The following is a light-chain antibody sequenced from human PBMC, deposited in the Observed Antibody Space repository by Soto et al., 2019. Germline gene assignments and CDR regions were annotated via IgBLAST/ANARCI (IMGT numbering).Light chain of an antibody. V-gene: IGKV3-11*01. CDR3: QQRSNWPPLT. J-gene: IGKJ4*01. CDR1: QSVSSY. CDR2: DAS. Sequence: EIVLTQSPATLSLSPGERATLSCRASQSVSSYLAWYQQKPGQAPRLLIYDASTRATGIPARFSGSGSGTGFTLTISSLEPEDFAVYYCQQRSNWPPLTFGGGTKVDIK.